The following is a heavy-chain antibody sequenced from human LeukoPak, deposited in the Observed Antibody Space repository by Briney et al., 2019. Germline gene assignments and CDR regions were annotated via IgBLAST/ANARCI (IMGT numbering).Heavy chain of an antibody. CDR1: GYTFTKYA. Sequence: ASVKVSCKASGYTFTKYARNWVRQAPGQGLEWMGWINTNSGNPTYAQGFTGRFVFSLDTSVSTAYLQISSLKAEDSAVYFCARRIRAPADSSAYRNPGDDYWGQGTLVTVSS. CDR3: ARRIRAPADSSAYRNPGDDY. D-gene: IGHD3-22*01. J-gene: IGHJ4*02. V-gene: IGHV7-4-1*02. CDR2: INTNSGNP.